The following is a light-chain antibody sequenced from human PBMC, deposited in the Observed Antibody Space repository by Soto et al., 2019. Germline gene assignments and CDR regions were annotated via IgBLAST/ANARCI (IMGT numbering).Light chain of an antibody. CDR2: NNN. CDR1: RSNIESNT. Sequence: QSVLTQPPSASGTPGQRVTISCSGSRSNIESNTVNWYQQLPETAPKLLIFNNNQWPSGVPDRFSGSKSGTSASLAISGLQSGDEADYYCAAWDDSLNGWVFGGGTKLTVL. J-gene: IGLJ3*02. V-gene: IGLV1-44*01. CDR3: AAWDDSLNGWV.